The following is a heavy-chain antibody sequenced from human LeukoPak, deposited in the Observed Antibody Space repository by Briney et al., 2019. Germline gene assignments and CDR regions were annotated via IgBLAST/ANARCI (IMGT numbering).Heavy chain of an antibody. V-gene: IGHV4-34*01. CDR1: GGSSSGYY. Sequence: SETLSLTCAVYGGSSSGYYWSWIRQPPGKGLEWIGEINHSGSTNYNPSLKSRVTISVDTSKNQFSLKMNSVTAADTAVYYCARLASSGWSHCDYWGQGTLVTVSS. CDR2: INHSGST. CDR3: ARLASSGWSHCDY. D-gene: IGHD6-19*01. J-gene: IGHJ4*02.